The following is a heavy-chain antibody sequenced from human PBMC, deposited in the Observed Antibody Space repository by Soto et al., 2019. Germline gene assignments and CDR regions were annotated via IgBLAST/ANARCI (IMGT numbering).Heavy chain of an antibody. J-gene: IGHJ4*02. D-gene: IGHD6-19*01. CDR1: GFTFSSYA. CDR2: ISGSGDST. Sequence: GGSLRLSCAASGFTFSSYAMSWVRQAPGKGLEWVSVISGSGDSTYYADSVKGRFTIFRDNSKNTLYLQMNSLRAEDTAVYYCAKKTSGWYFDYSGQGTLVTVSS. CDR3: AKKTSGWYFDY. V-gene: IGHV3-23*01.